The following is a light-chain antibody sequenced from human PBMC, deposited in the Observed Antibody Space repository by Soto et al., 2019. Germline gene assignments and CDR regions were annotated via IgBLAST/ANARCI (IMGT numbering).Light chain of an antibody. J-gene: IGKJ1*01. V-gene: IGKV1-39*01. Sequence: DIQMTQSPSSLSASVGDRVTITCRTSHSFSIYLNWYQQKPGKAPKLLIYAASSLGSGVPSRFSGSGSVTDFTLIISSLQPEDIATYYCQQSYSTPWTFGQGTKVEIK. CDR3: QQSYSTPWT. CDR1: HSFSIY. CDR2: AAS.